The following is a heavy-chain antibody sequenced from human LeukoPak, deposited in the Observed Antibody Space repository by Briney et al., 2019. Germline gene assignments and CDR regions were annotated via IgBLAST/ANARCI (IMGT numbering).Heavy chain of an antibody. Sequence: PSQTLSLTCTVSGGSISSGDYSGVGTGQPPGRALGGIGYIYYSGSTYYNPSLKSRVTISVDTSKNQFSLKLSSVTAADTAVYYCARDLGTVVTGAFDIWGQGTMVTVSS. CDR2: IYYSGST. D-gene: IGHD4-23*01. J-gene: IGHJ3*02. CDR3: ARDLGTVVTGAFDI. CDR1: GGSISSGDYS. V-gene: IGHV4-30-4*01.